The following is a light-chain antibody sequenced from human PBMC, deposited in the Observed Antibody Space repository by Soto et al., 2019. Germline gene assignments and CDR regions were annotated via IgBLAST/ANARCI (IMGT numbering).Light chain of an antibody. Sequence: DIQMTPSPSSLSASVVDRVTITCQASQDISNYLNWYQQKPGNAPKLLIYDAANLETGVPSRFSGSGSGTDFTFTISILQHEDIATYYCQQFDNLPFTFGPGTKVDIK. CDR2: DAA. CDR3: QQFDNLPFT. V-gene: IGKV1-33*01. J-gene: IGKJ3*01. CDR1: QDISNY.